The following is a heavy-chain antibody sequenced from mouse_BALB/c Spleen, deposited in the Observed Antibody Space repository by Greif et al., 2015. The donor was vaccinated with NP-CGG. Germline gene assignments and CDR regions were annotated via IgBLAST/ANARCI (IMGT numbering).Heavy chain of an antibody. CDR1: GFAFSSYD. J-gene: IGHJ2*01. V-gene: IGHV5-12-1*01. D-gene: IGHD2-3*01. CDR2: ISSGGGST. Sequence: EVKLVESGGGLVKPGGSLKLSCAASGFAFSSYDMSWVRQTPEKRLEWVAYISSGGGSTYYPDTVKGRFTISRDNAKNTLYLQMSSLKSEDTAMYYCASHDGYCFDYWGQGTTLTVSS. CDR3: ASHDGYCFDY.